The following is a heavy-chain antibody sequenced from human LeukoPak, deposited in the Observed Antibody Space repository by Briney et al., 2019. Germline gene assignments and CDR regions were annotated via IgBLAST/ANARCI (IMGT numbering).Heavy chain of an antibody. Sequence: GGSLRLSCAASGFTFSSYSMNWVRQAPGKGLEWVSSISSSSSYMYYADSVKGRFTTSRDNAKNSLYLQMNSLRAEDTAVYYCAIDRLKKQWLPRLDYWGQGTLVTVSS. D-gene: IGHD6-19*01. J-gene: IGHJ4*02. CDR2: ISSSSSYM. V-gene: IGHV3-21*01. CDR3: AIDRLKKQWLPRLDY. CDR1: GFTFSSYS.